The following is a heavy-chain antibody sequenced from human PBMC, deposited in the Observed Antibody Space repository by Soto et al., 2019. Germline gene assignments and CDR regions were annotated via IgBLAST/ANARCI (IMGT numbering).Heavy chain of an antibody. CDR1: GFTFSSYA. V-gene: IGHV3-23*01. D-gene: IGHD6-19*01. CDR3: AKAPYSSGWYDDY. Sequence: EVQLLESGGGLVQPGGSLRLSCAASGFTFSSYAMSWVRQAPGKGLEWVSAISGSGGSTYYADSVKGRFTISRDNSKNTLYLQTNSLRAEDTAVYYCAKAPYSSGWYDDYWGQGTLVTVSS. J-gene: IGHJ4*02. CDR2: ISGSGGST.